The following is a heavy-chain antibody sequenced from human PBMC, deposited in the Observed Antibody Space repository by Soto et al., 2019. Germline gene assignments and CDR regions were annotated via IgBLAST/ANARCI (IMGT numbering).Heavy chain of an antibody. D-gene: IGHD2-2*01. CDR3: ARGRGSTGYLGREHYFDY. V-gene: IGHV3-66*01. J-gene: IGHJ4*02. CDR2: IDIGGNT. Sequence: EVQVVECGGGLVQPGGSLRLSCAASGFSVTNNYMSWVRQAPGKGLEWVSIIDIGGNTYYADSVKDRFTISRDNSRNTLYLHMDSLRAEDTAVYYCARGRGSTGYLGREHYFDYWGQGTLVTVSP. CDR1: GFSVTNNY.